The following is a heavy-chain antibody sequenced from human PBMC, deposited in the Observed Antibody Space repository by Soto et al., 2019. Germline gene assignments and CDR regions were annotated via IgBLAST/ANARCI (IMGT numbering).Heavy chain of an antibody. Sequence: QVQLVQSGAEVKKPGASVKVSCKASGYTFTSYAMHWVRQAPGQMLEWMGWINAGNGNTKYSQKFQGRVTITRDTSASTDYMEMSSLRSEDTAVYYCARDKVRRQLGPTTYYYYGMDVWGQGTTVTVSS. D-gene: IGHD6-13*01. J-gene: IGHJ6*02. CDR3: ARDKVRRQLGPTTYYYYGMDV. CDR1: GYTFTSYA. V-gene: IGHV1-3*01. CDR2: INAGNGNT.